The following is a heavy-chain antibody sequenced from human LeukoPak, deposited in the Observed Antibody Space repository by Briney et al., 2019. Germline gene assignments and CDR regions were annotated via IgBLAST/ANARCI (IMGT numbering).Heavy chain of an antibody. J-gene: IGHJ6*03. Sequence: GGCLRLSCSDPGFTFSSYTMTSVRQAPGKGPERGSLIYGGGDTTIYTNSLKRRFTISRDNSKNTLYLQMNSLRAEDTAVYYCAKDQKRGYSYGYLFYYYYMDVWGKGTTVTISS. V-gene: IGHV3-NL1*01. CDR1: GFTFSSYT. CDR2: IYGGGDTT. CDR3: AKDQKRGYSYGYLFYYYYMDV. D-gene: IGHD5-18*01.